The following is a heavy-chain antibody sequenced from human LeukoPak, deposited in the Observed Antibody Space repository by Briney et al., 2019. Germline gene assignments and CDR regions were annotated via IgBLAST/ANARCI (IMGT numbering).Heavy chain of an antibody. V-gene: IGHV4-59*08. Sequence: SETLSLTCTVSGGSISSYYWSWIRQPPGKGLEWIGYIYYSGSTNYNPSLKSRVTISVDTSKNQFSLKLSSVTAADTAVYYCARFPLYSGYDYCFDYWGQGTLVTVSS. CDR3: ARFPLYSGYDYCFDY. J-gene: IGHJ4*02. CDR2: IYYSGST. CDR1: GGSISSYY. D-gene: IGHD5-12*01.